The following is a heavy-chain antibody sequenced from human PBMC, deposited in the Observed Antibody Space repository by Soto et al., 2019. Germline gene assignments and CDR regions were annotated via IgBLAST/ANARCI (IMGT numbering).Heavy chain of an antibody. J-gene: IGHJ6*02. Sequence: GGSLRLSCAASGFTVSSNYMSWVRQAPGKGLEWVSVIYSGGSTYYADSVKGRFTISRHNSKNTLYLQMNSLRAEDTAVYYCARGPLTLYYYDSSGYYRYYYYGMDVWGQGTTVTVSS. V-gene: IGHV3-53*04. CDR3: ARGPLTLYYYDSSGYYRYYYYGMDV. CDR1: GFTVSSNY. D-gene: IGHD3-22*01. CDR2: IYSGGST.